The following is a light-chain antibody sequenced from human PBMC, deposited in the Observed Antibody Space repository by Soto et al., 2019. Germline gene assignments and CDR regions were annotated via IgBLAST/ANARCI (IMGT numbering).Light chain of an antibody. V-gene: IGKV3-20*01. Sequence: EIVLTQSPGTLSLSPGERATLSCRASPTITNNYLAWYQQKPGQAPRLLINGASSRVTGIPDRFSGSGSGTHFIHTISHLEPEDFAVYYCQQYGTSPITIGQGTRLEIK. CDR3: QQYGTSPIT. CDR1: PTITNNY. CDR2: GAS. J-gene: IGKJ5*01.